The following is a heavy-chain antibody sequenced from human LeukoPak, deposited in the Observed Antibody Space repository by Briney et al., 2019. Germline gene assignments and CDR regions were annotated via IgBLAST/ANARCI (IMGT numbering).Heavy chain of an antibody. CDR2: IYYSGST. CDR3: ARRDFSGWNYFDY. V-gene: IGHV4-59*01. Sequence: PSETLSLTCTVSGGSINNYYWSWIRQPPGKGLEWIGYIYYSGSTRYNPSLESRVTISVDTSKNQFSLKLSSVTAADTAVYYCARRDFSGWNYFDYWGQGTLVTVFS. J-gene: IGHJ4*02. CDR1: GGSINNYY. D-gene: IGHD6-19*01.